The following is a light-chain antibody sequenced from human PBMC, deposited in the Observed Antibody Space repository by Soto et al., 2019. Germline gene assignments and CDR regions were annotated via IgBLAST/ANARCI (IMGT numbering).Light chain of an antibody. CDR2: GAS. CDR1: QSVSSN. CDR3: QQYNNWRRT. J-gene: IGKJ1*01. Sequence: EIVMTQSPATLSVSPGERATLSCRASQSVSSNLAWYQQKPGQAPRLLIYGASTRATGIPARFSGSGSGTEFTLTISSLPSEDFAVYDCQQYNNWRRTFGQGTKVEIK. V-gene: IGKV3-15*01.